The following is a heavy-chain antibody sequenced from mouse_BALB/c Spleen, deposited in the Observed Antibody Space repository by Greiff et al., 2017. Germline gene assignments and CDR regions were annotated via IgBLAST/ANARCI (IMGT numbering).Heavy chain of an antibody. CDR2: ISSGGST. D-gene: IGHD1-1*01. CDR1: GFTFSSYA. CDR3: ARGAGNYGSSYDWYFDV. J-gene: IGHJ1*01. V-gene: IGHV5-6-5*01. Sequence: EVKLEESGGGLVKPGGSLKLSCAASGFTFSSYAMSWVRQTPEKRLEWVASISSGGSTYYPDSVKGRFTISRDNARNILYLQMSSLRSEDTAMYYCARGAGNYGSSYDWYFDVWGAGTTVTVSS.